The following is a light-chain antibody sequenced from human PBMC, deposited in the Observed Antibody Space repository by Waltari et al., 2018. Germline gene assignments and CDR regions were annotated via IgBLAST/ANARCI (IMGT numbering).Light chain of an antibody. Sequence: SYELTQPLSVSVALGQTARITCGGNNIGSKNVHWYQQKPGQAPVLVIASDSNRPSGVPERFSGSSAGNTATLAISRGQGGDEADYYCQVWDSSTVVFGGGTKLTVL. V-gene: IGLV3-9*01. CDR1: NIGSKN. CDR2: SDS. J-gene: IGLJ2*01. CDR3: QVWDSSTVV.